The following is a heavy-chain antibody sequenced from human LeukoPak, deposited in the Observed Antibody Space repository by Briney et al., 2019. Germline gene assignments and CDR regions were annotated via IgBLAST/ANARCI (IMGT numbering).Heavy chain of an antibody. V-gene: IGHV1-2*02. CDR1: GYTFTGYY. J-gene: IGHJ4*02. D-gene: IGHD4-17*01. CDR2: INPNSGGT. Sequence: ASVKVSCKASGYTFTGYYMHWVRQAPGQGLEWMGWINPNSGGTNYAQKFQDRVTMTRDTSISTAYMELSRLRSDDTAVYYCARLYDYGDYGDYWGQGTLVTVSS. CDR3: ARLYDYGDYGDY.